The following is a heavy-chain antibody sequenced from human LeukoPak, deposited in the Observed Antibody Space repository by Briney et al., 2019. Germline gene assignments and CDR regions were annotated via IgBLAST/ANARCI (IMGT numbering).Heavy chain of an antibody. Sequence: SETLSPTCAVYGGSFSGYYWSWIRQPPGKGREWIGEINHSGSTNYNPSLKRRVTISVDTSKNKFSLKLSSVTAADTAVYYCARAIDELYYDILTGYDTGWYFDLWGRGTLVTVSS. J-gene: IGHJ2*01. CDR1: GGSFSGYY. CDR3: ARAIDELYYDILTGYDTGWYFDL. V-gene: IGHV4-34*01. CDR2: INHSGST. D-gene: IGHD3-9*01.